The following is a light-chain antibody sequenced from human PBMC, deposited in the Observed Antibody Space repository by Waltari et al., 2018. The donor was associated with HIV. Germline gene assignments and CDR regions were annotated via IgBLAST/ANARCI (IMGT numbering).Light chain of an antibody. CDR2: LNSDGSH. CDR1: IGHTPYP. V-gene: IGLV4-69*01. CDR3: QTWGTGGV. J-gene: IGLJ3*02. Sequence: QVFLPQSPFASPPLGPPFTLPSTLNIGHTPYPIQWHQQQPEKGPRYLMKLNSDGSHSKGDGIPDRFSGSSSGSKRYLSISSLQSEDEADYYCQTWGTGGVFGGGTKLTVL.